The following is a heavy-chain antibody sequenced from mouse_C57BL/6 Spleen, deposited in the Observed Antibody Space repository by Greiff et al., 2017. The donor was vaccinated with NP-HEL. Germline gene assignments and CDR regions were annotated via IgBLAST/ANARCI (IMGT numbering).Heavy chain of an antibody. J-gene: IGHJ1*03. CDR2: ISSGSSTI. Sequence: EVQLQESGGGLVKPGGSLKLSCAASGFTFSDYGMHWVRQAPEKGLEWVAYISSGSSTIYYADTVKGRFTISRDNAKNTLFLQMTSLRSEDTAMYYCARGQRDWYFDVWGTGTTVTVSS. CDR3: ARGQRDWYFDV. V-gene: IGHV5-17*01. CDR1: GFTFSDYG.